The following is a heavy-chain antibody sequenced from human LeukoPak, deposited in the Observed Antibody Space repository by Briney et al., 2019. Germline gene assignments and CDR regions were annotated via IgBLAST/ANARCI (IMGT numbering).Heavy chain of an antibody. D-gene: IGHD5-18*01. V-gene: IGHV1-24*01. Sequence: ASVTVSCTVSGYTLTELSMHWVRQAPGKGLEWMGGFDPEDGETIYAQKFQGRVTMTEDTSTDTAYMELSSLRSEDTAVYYCLSQLWRDIDYWGQGTLVTVSS. CDR2: FDPEDGET. CDR3: LSQLWRDIDY. CDR1: GYTLTELS. J-gene: IGHJ4*02.